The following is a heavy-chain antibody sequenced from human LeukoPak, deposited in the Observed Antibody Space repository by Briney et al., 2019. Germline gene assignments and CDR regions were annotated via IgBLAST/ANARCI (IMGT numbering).Heavy chain of an antibody. D-gene: IGHD4-17*01. CDR3: ARDLGADYGDYIFDP. J-gene: IGHJ5*02. V-gene: IGHV4-59*01. Sequence: SETLSLTCTVSGDSISSYYWNWIRQPPGKGLEWIGYIYYTGSTNHNPSLKSRVTISVDTSKNQFFLKLSSVTAADTAVYYCARDLGADYGDYIFDPWGQGTLVTVSS. CDR2: IYYTGST. CDR1: GDSISSYY.